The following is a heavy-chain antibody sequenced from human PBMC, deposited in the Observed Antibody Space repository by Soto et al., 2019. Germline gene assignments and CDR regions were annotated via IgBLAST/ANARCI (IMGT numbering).Heavy chain of an antibody. V-gene: IGHV3-21*01. CDR2: ISSSSSYI. CDR3: ARDSGLTIFGVRLDPNMEEYGMDV. Sequence: GGSLRLSCAASGFIFSNAWINWVRQAPGKGLEWVSSISSSSSYIYYADSVKGRFTISRDNAKNSLYLQMNSLRAEDTAVYYCARDSGLTIFGVRLDPNMEEYGMDVRGQRTTVTVSS. CDR1: GFIFSNAW. D-gene: IGHD3-3*01. J-gene: IGHJ6*02.